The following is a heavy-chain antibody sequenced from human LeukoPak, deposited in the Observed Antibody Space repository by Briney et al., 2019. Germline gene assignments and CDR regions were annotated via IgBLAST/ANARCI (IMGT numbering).Heavy chain of an antibody. CDR1: GGSISSGGYY. D-gene: IGHD4-17*01. CDR3: ASGVTTVNDAFDS. V-gene: IGHV4-31*11. CDR2: IYYSGSN. J-gene: IGHJ3*02. Sequence: SQTLSLTCAVSGGSISSGGYYWICIRQHPGKGLEWVRYIYYSGSNYYNPSLKSRATISVDTSKNQFYLKLSSVTAADTAVYYCASGVTTVNDAFDSWGQGTMVTVAS.